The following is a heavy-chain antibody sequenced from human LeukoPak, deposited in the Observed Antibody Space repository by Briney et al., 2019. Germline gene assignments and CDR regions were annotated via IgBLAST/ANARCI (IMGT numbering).Heavy chain of an antibody. CDR2: IYSSGST. Sequence: PGGSLRLSCAASGFTFSSYAMSWVRQAPGKGLEWVSVIYSSGSTYYADSVQGRFTISRDNSKNTLYLQLNSLRVEDTAVYYCARDAGYGYDRFDYWGQGTQVTVSS. J-gene: IGHJ4*02. CDR3: ARDAGYGYDRFDY. CDR1: GFTFSSYA. D-gene: IGHD5-18*01. V-gene: IGHV3-66*01.